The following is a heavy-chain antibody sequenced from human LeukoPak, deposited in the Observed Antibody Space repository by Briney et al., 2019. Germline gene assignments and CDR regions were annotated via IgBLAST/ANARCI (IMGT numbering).Heavy chain of an antibody. Sequence: GGSLRLSCAASGFTFSSYSMTWVRQSPGKGLEWISYISGNSATKYYTDSVKGRFTVSRDNAQNSLYLQMNSLRVEDTAVYYCARDRPRYFEYWGLGTLVTVCS. CDR2: ISGNSATK. V-gene: IGHV3-48*01. CDR1: GFTFSSYS. CDR3: ARDRPRYFEY. J-gene: IGHJ4*03.